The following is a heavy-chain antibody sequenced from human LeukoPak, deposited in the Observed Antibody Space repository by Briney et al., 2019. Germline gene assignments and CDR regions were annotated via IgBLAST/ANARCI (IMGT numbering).Heavy chain of an antibody. D-gene: IGHD5-18*01. CDR3: ARGADSYGPLPYYYYGMDV. V-gene: IGHV4-61*01. J-gene: IGHJ6*04. CDR2: IYYSGST. Sequence: SETLSLTCTVSGGSVSSGSYYWSWIRQPPGKGLEWIGYIYYSGSTNYNPSLKSRVTISVDTSKNQFSLKLSSVTAADTAVYYCARGADSYGPLPYYYYGMDVWGKGTTVTVSS. CDR1: GGSVSSGSYY.